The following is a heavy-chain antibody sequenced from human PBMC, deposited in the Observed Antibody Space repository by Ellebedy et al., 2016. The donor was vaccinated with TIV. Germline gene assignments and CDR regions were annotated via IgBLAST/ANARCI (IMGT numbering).Heavy chain of an antibody. CDR2: ISRSSNFI. Sequence: GESLKISCAASGFTFSSYSMNWVRQAPGKGLEWVSYISRSSNFIYYADSVKGRFTISRDDAKNSLYLQMNSLRDEDTAVYYCARDRIAVADNWFDPWGQGTLVTVSS. V-gene: IGHV3-48*02. J-gene: IGHJ5*02. CDR3: ARDRIAVADNWFDP. CDR1: GFTFSSYS. D-gene: IGHD6-19*01.